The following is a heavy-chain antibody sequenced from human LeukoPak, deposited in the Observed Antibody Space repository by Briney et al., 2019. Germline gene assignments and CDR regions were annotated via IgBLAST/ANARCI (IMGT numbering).Heavy chain of an antibody. Sequence: GGSLRLSCAASGFTFSSYAMTWVRQAPGKGLEWVSAITSSGATTYYADSVKGRFTISRDNSKNTLYLQMNSLRAEDMAVYHCAKDLGTSGWYINSWGQGTLVTVSS. CDR2: ITSSGATT. V-gene: IGHV3-23*01. J-gene: IGHJ4*02. D-gene: IGHD6-19*01. CDR1: GFTFSSYA. CDR3: AKDLGTSGWYINS.